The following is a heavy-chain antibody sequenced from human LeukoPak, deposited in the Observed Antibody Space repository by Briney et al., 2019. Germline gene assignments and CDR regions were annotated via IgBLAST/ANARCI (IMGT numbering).Heavy chain of an antibody. CDR2: ISGSGENT. CDR1: GFTFSSYA. V-gene: IGHV3-23*01. Sequence: GGSLRLSCAASGFTFSSYAMSWVRQAPGKGLEWVSAISGSGENTNYADSVKGRFTISRHSSKNTLYLQMNSLRGEDTAVYYCARFLGRITISGVVPYGMDVWGQGTTVTVSS. J-gene: IGHJ6*02. CDR3: ARFLGRITISGVVPYGMDV. D-gene: IGHD3-3*01.